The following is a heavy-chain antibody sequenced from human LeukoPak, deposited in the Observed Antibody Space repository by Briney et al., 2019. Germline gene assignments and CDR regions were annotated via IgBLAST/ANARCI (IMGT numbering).Heavy chain of an antibody. CDR3: ARDVGAVAGKYFDY. Sequence: ASVKVSCKASGYTFTSYGISWVRQAPGQGLEWMGWISAYNGNTNYAQKLQGRVTMTTDTSTSTAYIELRSLRSDDTAVYYCARDVGAVAGKYFDYWGQGTLVTVSS. D-gene: IGHD6-19*01. V-gene: IGHV1-18*01. J-gene: IGHJ4*02. CDR1: GYTFTSYG. CDR2: ISAYNGNT.